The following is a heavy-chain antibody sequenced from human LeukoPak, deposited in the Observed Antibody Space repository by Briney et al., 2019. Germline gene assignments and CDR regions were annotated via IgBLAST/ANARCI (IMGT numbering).Heavy chain of an antibody. J-gene: IGHJ4*02. CDR2: ISSSSSTI. CDR1: GFTFSSYS. V-gene: IGHV3-48*04. Sequence: PGGSLRLSCAASGFTFSSYSMNWVRQAPGKGLEWVSYISSSSSTIYYADSVKGRFTISRDNAKNSLYLQMNSLRAEDTAVYYCARVISSWFDYWGQGTLVSVSS. CDR3: ARVISSWFDY. D-gene: IGHD6-13*01.